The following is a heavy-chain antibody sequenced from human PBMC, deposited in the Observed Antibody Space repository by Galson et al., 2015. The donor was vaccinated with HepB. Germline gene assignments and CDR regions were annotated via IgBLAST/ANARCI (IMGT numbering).Heavy chain of an antibody. CDR2: ISAYNGNT. V-gene: IGHV1-18*01. CDR1: GYTFTSYG. Sequence: SVKVSCKASGYTFTSYGISWVRQAPGQGLEWMGWISAYNGNTNYAQKLQGRVTMTTDTSTSTAYMELRGLRSDDTAVYYCARREMATHYYYYGMDVWGQGTTVTVSS. J-gene: IGHJ6*02. D-gene: IGHD5-24*01. CDR3: ARREMATHYYYYGMDV.